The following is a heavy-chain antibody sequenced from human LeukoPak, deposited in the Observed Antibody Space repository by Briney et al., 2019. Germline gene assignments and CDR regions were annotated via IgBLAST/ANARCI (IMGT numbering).Heavy chain of an antibody. CDR2: INHSGST. Sequence: SETLSLTCAVYGGSFSGYYWSWIRQPPGKGLEWIGEINHSGSTNYNPSLKSRVTISVDTSKNQFSLKLSSVTAADTAVYYCARVNYYGSGSYYLGYWGQGTLVTVSS. J-gene: IGHJ4*02. CDR3: ARVNYYGSGSYYLGY. V-gene: IGHV4-34*01. CDR1: GGSFSGYY. D-gene: IGHD3-10*01.